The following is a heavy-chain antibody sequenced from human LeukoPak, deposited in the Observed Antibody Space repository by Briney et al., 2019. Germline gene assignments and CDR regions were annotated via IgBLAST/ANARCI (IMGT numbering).Heavy chain of an antibody. D-gene: IGHD2-15*01. CDR2: ISYEKNEE. J-gene: IGHJ4*02. CDR1: GFTLTSYG. CDR3: VRAPRPYCSGGSCYLDY. Sequence: GGSLRLSCAASGFTLTSYGMHWVRQAPGKGLEWVAVISYEKNEEFYADSVKGRSTISRDSSKNTLYLQMNSLRPEDTAVYYCVRAPRPYCSGGSCYLDYWGQGTLVTVSS. V-gene: IGHV3-30*03.